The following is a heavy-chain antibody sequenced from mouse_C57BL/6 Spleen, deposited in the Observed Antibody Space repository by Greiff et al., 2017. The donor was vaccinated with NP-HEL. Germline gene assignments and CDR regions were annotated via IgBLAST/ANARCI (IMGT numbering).Heavy chain of an antibody. CDR2: IYPSDSET. CDR3: ARPELGRYFDY. V-gene: IGHV1-61*01. J-gene: IGHJ2*01. D-gene: IGHD4-1*01. CDR1: GYTFTSYW. Sequence: QVQLQQPGAELVRPGSSVKLSCKASGYTFTSYWMDWVKQRPGQGLEWIGNIYPSDSETHYNQKFKDKATLTVDKSSSTAYMQLSSLTSEDSAVYYCARPELGRYFDYWGQGTTLTVSS.